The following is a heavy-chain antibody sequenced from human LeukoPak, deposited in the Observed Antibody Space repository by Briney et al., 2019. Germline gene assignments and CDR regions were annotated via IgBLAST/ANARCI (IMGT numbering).Heavy chain of an antibody. V-gene: IGHV4-59*12. CDR3: ARDRGRKYQLQYWYFDL. Sequence: SETLSLTCTVSGGSISSYYWSWIRQPPGKGLEWIGHIYGSGSTNYNPSLKSRVTISVDTSKNRFSLKLSSVTAADTAVYYCARDRGRKYQLQYWYFDLWGRGTLVTVSS. D-gene: IGHD2-2*02. CDR1: GGSISSYY. CDR2: IYGSGST. J-gene: IGHJ2*01.